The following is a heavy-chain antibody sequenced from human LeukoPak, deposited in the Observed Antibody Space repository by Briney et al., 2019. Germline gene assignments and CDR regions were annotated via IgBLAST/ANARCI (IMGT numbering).Heavy chain of an antibody. CDR2: INQDGSEK. V-gene: IGHV3-7*01. CDR3: AEGTTV. D-gene: IGHD2/OR15-2a*01. CDR1: GFTFTNHW. Sequence: GGSLRLSCAASGFTFTNHWMSWVRQAPGKGLEWMANINQDGSEKYNVDSVNGGFIISDDNAKNSLFMQMTSMTAETAAVYFCAEGTTVGGQGTLATVSS. J-gene: IGHJ4*02.